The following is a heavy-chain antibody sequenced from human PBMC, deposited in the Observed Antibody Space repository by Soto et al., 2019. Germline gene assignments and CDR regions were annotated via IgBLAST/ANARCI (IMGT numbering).Heavy chain of an antibody. CDR3: ARSYCSGGSCPFDY. J-gene: IGHJ4*02. Sequence: ASETLSLTCIVSGGSISSYYWSWIRQPPGKGLEWIGYIYYSRSTSYNPSLKSRVTISVDTSKNHFSVRLSSVTAADTAVYYCARSYCSGGSCPFDYWGQGTLVTVSS. CDR1: GGSISSYY. D-gene: IGHD2-15*01. V-gene: IGHV4-59*01. CDR2: IYYSRST.